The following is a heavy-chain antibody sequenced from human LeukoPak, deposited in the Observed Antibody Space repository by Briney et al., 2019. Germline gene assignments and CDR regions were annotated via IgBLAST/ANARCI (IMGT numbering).Heavy chain of an antibody. CDR2: IYYSGST. J-gene: IGHJ4*02. D-gene: IGHD5-18*01. CDR3: ASGYSYGLFYFDY. V-gene: IGHV4-59*01. Sequence: SETLSLTCAVYGGSFSGYYWSWIRQPPGKGLEWIGYIYYSGSTNYNPSLKSRVTISVDTSKNQFSLKLSSVTAADTAVYYCASGYSYGLFYFDYWGQGTLVTVSS. CDR1: GGSFSGYY.